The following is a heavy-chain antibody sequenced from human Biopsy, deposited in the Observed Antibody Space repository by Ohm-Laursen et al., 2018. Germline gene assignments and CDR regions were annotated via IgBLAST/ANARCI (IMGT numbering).Heavy chain of an antibody. CDR1: GGSISGSS. D-gene: IGHD6-19*01. Sequence: TLSLTCTVSGGSISGSSWSWIRQAPGKGLEWIGFISYSRDTNYNPSLKSRITISVDTSKNQFSLKLTSVTAADTAVYYCAKHGSGWTGDDAFHIWGQGTMVTVSS. V-gene: IGHV4-59*08. CDR2: ISYSRDT. CDR3: AKHGSGWTGDDAFHI. J-gene: IGHJ3*02.